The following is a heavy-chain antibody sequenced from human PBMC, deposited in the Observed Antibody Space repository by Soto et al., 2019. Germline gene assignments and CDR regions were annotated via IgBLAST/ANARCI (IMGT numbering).Heavy chain of an antibody. CDR2: MNPHSGNT. CDR1: GYTFTSYD. CDR3: ARGRYCTNGVCSWFDP. J-gene: IGHJ5*02. Sequence: ASVKVSCKASGYTFTSYDINWVRQATGQGLEWMGWMNPHSGNTGYAQKFQGRVTMTRNTPISTAYMELSSLRSEDTAVYYCARGRYCTNGVCSWFDPWGQGTLVTVSS. D-gene: IGHD2-8*01. V-gene: IGHV1-8*01.